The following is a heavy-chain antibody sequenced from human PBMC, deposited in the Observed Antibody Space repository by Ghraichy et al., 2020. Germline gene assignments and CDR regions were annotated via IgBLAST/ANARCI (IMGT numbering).Heavy chain of an antibody. CDR2: ITSSSRFI. CDR1: GFTFSSYS. D-gene: IGHD4-23*01. J-gene: IGHJ6*02. V-gene: IGHV3-48*02. Sequence: GSLRLSCEASGFTFSSYSMNWVRQAPGKGPEWISYITSSSRFISYADSVKGRFTISRDNAKNSLYLQMNSLRDEDTAVYYCARGSRVVRYYYYDAMDVWGQGTTVTVSS. CDR3: ARGSRVVRYYYYDAMDV.